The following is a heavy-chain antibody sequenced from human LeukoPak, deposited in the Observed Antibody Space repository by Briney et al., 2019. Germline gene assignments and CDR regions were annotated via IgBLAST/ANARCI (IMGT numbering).Heavy chain of an antibody. V-gene: IGHV4-61*02. CDR1: GGSISSSSYY. CDR3: AREGITMIRGGFDP. Sequence: PSETLSLTCTVSGGSISSSSYYWSWIRQPAGKGLEWIGRIYSSGSINYNPSLKSRVTISVDTSKNQFSLNLNSVTAADTAVYYCAREGITMIRGGFDPWGQGTLVTVSS. CDR2: IYSSGSI. D-gene: IGHD3-10*01. J-gene: IGHJ5*02.